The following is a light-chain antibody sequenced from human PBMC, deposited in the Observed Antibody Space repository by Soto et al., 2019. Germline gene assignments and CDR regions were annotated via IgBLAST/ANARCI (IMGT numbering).Light chain of an antibody. V-gene: IGLV2-11*01. CDR3: CSFAGSHSVV. CDR1: SSDVGSYKY. CDR2: DVS. J-gene: IGLJ3*02. Sequence: QSALTQPRSVSGSPGQPVTISCTGTSSDVGSYKYVSWYQRHPGEAPKLLIYDVSERPSGVPDRFSGSKSGNTASLTISGLQAEDEADYFCCSFAGSHSVVFGGGTKVTVL.